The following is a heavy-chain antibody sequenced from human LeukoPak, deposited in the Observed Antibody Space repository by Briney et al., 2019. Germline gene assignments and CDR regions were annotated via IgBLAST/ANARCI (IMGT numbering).Heavy chain of an antibody. CDR1: GYSFTSYC. D-gene: IGHD6-13*01. CDR3: ARHGGGNSWPFQH. J-gene: IGHJ1*01. Sequence: PGESLKISCNGSGYSFTSYCIRCVRQMPGKGMGWMGVIYWVGANTKYSSSFQGQVTISVDNSINTAYLKWSSLKASEPAIYYCARHGGGNSWPFQHWGQGTLVTVSP. CDR2: IYWVGANT. V-gene: IGHV5-51*01.